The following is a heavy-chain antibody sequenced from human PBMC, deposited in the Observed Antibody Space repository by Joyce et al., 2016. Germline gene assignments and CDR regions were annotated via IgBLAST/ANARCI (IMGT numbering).Heavy chain of an antibody. CDR2: FYYGGST. CDR3: VRHLGRHYYYGMDV. Sequence: QLQLQESGPGLVKPSETLSLTCSVSGDSINNSTYYWGWIRQPPGKGLEWIGTFYYGGSTCFNPALRSRVTMSVDTSKNQFSLKVSSVTASDTSIYYCVRHLGRHYYYGMDVWGQGTTVTVSS. CDR1: GDSINNSTYY. D-gene: IGHD3-16*01. J-gene: IGHJ6*02. V-gene: IGHV4-39*01.